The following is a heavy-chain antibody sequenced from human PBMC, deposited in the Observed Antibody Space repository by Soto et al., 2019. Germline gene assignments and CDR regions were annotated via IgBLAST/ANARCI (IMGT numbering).Heavy chain of an antibody. Sequence: GGSLRLSCAASGFTFSSYGMHWVRQAPGKGLEWVAVIWYDGSNKYYADSVKGRFTISRDNSKNTLYLQMNSLRAEDTAVYYCARDPYIAAAGTFDYWGQGTLVTVSS. J-gene: IGHJ4*02. V-gene: IGHV3-33*01. CDR2: IWYDGSNK. CDR3: ARDPYIAAAGTFDY. CDR1: GFTFSSYG. D-gene: IGHD6-13*01.